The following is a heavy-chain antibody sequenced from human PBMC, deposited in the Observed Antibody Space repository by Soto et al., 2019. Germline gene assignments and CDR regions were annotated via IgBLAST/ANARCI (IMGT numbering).Heavy chain of an antibody. D-gene: IGHD3-22*01. CDR3: ASVGSDYDNSGYYLP. V-gene: IGHV4-59*12. CDR2: ISHSGST. CDR1: GGCISNFY. J-gene: IGHJ5*02. Sequence: SETLSLTCTVSGGCISNFYWSWIRQPPGRGLEWIAEISHSGSTTYTPSLKSRATISVDKSENQFSLRLKSVTAADTAVYYCASVGSDYDNSGYYLPWGPGTLVTVSS.